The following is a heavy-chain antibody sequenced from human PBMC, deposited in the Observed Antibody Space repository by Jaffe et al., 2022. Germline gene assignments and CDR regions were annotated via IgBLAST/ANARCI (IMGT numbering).Heavy chain of an antibody. V-gene: IGHV3-73*02. CDR1: GFTFSGSA. Sequence: EVQLVESGGGLVQPGGSLKLSCAASGFTFSGSAMHWVRQASGKGLEWVGRIRSKANSYATAYAASVKGRFTISRDDSKNTAYLQMNSLKTEDTAVYYCTRLTGYSGYDWTSRWGQGTLVTVSS. CDR3: TRLTGYSGYDWTSR. CDR2: IRSKANSYAT. D-gene: IGHD5-12*01. J-gene: IGHJ4*02.